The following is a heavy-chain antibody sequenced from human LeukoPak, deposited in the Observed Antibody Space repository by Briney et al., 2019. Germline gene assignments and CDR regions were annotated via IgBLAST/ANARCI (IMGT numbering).Heavy chain of an antibody. Sequence: SETLSLTCTVSGGSITSNSYYWGWIRQPPGKGLEWIGSIYYSGSTYYNPSLKSRVTISVDTSKNQFSLKLSSVTAADTAVYYCARMRTRVVTLFDYWGQGTLVTDSS. D-gene: IGHD2-21*02. J-gene: IGHJ4*02. CDR1: GGSITSNSYY. V-gene: IGHV4-39*01. CDR3: ARMRTRVVTLFDY. CDR2: IYYSGST.